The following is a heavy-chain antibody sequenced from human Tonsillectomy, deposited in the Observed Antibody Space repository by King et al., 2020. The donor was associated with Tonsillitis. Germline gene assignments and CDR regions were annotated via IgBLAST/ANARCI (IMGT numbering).Heavy chain of an antibody. V-gene: IGHV4-31*03. D-gene: IGHD1-26*01. CDR3: AREPAGVVATDY. J-gene: IGHJ4*02. CDR1: GGSIISGGYY. Sequence: QLQESGPGLVKPSQTLSLTCTVSGGSIISGGYYLSWIRQHPGEGLEWIGYIYYSGSTYYNPSLKSRVTISVDTSKNQVSLKLSSVTAADTAVYYCAREPAGVVATDYWGQGTLVTVSS. CDR2: IYYSGST.